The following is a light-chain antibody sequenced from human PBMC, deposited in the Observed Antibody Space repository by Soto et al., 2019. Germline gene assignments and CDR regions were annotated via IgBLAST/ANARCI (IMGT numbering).Light chain of an antibody. CDR1: SSDVGAYNY. V-gene: IGLV2-14*01. CDR3: SSYTTSTTPVL. CDR2: EVN. J-gene: IGLJ3*02. Sequence: QSVLTQPASVSGSPEQSITISCTGTSSDVGAYNYDSWYQQHPGKAPKLMIYEVNNRPSGVSNRFSGSKSGNTASLTISGLQAEDEADYYCSSYTTSTTPVLFGGGTKGTVL.